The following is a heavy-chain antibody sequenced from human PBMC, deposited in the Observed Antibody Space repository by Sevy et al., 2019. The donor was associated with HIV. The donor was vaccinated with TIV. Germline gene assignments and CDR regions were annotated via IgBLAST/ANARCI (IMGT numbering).Heavy chain of an antibody. Sequence: ASVKVSCQASGYTFSNYGVTWVRQAPGQGLEWMGWISGYNGNTKDAQKFQDRVIMTPDTATSTAYMELRSLRSDDTAVYYCVRDESFSLIVVDPDYWRQGTLVTVSS. CDR2: ISGYNGNT. CDR1: GYTFSNYG. J-gene: IGHJ4*02. V-gene: IGHV1-18*01. CDR3: VRDESFSLIVVDPDY. D-gene: IGHD3-22*01.